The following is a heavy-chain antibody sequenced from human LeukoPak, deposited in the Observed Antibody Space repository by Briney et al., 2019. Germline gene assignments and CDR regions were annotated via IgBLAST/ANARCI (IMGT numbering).Heavy chain of an antibody. Sequence: PGGSLRHSCAASGFTFDDYAMHWVRQAPGKGLEWVSLISGDGGTTYSADSVKGRFTISRDNSKNSLYLQMNSLRTEDTALYYCARSLPDYFDYWGQGTLVTVSS. J-gene: IGHJ4*02. CDR2: ISGDGGTT. CDR3: ARSLPDYFDY. CDR1: GFTFDDYA. V-gene: IGHV3-43*02.